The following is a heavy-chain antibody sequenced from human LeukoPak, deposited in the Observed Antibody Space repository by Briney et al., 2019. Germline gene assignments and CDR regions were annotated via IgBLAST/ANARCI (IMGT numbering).Heavy chain of an antibody. Sequence: GGSLRLSCAASGFTFSSHWMNWVRQAPGKGLEWVSYISGNGSTVYYADPVRGRFTMSGDNAKNSLYLQMNSLRAEDTALYYCARDHQYAFDVWGQGTMVTVSS. CDR3: ARDHQYAFDV. CDR2: ISGNGSTV. CDR1: GFTFSSHW. J-gene: IGHJ3*01. D-gene: IGHD2-2*01. V-gene: IGHV3-48*01.